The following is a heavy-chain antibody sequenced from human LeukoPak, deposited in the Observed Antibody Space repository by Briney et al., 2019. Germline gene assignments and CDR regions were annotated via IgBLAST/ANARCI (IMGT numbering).Heavy chain of an antibody. D-gene: IGHD6-6*01. CDR2: IRSKAYGGTT. CDR3: TRESSSSGS. CDR1: GYTFGDYA. J-gene: IGHJ5*02. V-gene: IGHV3-49*04. Sequence: GGSLRLSCTASGYTFGDYAMSWVRQAPGKGLEWVGFIRSKAYGGTTEYAASVKGRFTISRDDSKSIAYLQMNSLKTEDTAVYYCTRESSSSGSWGQGTLVTVSS.